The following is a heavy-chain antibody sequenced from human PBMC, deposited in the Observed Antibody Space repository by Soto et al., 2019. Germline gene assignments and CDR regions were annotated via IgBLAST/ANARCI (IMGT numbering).Heavy chain of an antibody. CDR2: INHSGST. V-gene: IGHV4-34*01. D-gene: IGHD5-12*01. J-gene: IGHJ5*02. CDR3: ARAHRGYEDNWFEP. CDR1: GGSFSGYY. Sequence: SETLSLTCAVYGGSFSGYYWSWIRQPPGKGLEWIGEINHSGSTNYNPSLKSRVTISVDTSKNQFSLKLSSVTAADTAVYYCARAHRGYEDNWFEPWGQGTLVTVSS.